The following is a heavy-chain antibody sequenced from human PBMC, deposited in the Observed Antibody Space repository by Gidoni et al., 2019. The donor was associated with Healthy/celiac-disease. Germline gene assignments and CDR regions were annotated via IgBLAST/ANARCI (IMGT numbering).Heavy chain of an antibody. CDR1: GFTFSIYA. J-gene: IGHJ4*02. CDR3: AKDNEGIAVAGTGDY. Sequence: EVQLLESGGGWVQPGGSLRPSCAAAGFTFSIYAMSWVRQAPGKGREWVSAISGSGGSTYYADSVKGRFTISRDNSKNTLYLQMNSLRAEDTAVYYCAKDNEGIAVAGTGDYWGQGTLVTVSS. D-gene: IGHD6-19*01. V-gene: IGHV3-23*01. CDR2: ISGSGGST.